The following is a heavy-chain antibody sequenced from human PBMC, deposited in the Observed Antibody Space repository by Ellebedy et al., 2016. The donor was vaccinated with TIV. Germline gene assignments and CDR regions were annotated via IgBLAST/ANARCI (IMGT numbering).Heavy chain of an antibody. J-gene: IGHJ4*02. CDR1: GYTFANYG. Sequence: AASVKVSCKTSGYTFANYGLAWVRQAPGQGLEWMGWINVYNVNTYYVEKFQGRVTMTTDTSASTAYMDLRSLRSDDTAVYYCARAICGGDCYSFRYYFDHWGQGTLVTVSS. V-gene: IGHV1-18*04. D-gene: IGHD2-21*02. CDR3: ARAICGGDCYSFRYYFDH. CDR2: INVYNVNT.